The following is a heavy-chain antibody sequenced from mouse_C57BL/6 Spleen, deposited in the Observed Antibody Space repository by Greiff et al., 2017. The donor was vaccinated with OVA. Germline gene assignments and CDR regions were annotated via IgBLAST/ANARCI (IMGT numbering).Heavy chain of an antibody. CDR2: IDPNSGGT. Sequence: LSCKASGYTFTSYWMHWVKQRPGRGLEWIGRIDPNSGGTKYNEKFKSKATLTVDKPSSTAYMQRSSLASEDSAVDYCASNYYGSSYWYFDGWGTGTTVTVSS. V-gene: IGHV1-72*01. CDR1: GYTFTSYW. J-gene: IGHJ1*03. D-gene: IGHD1-1*01. CDR3: ASNYYGSSYWYFDG.